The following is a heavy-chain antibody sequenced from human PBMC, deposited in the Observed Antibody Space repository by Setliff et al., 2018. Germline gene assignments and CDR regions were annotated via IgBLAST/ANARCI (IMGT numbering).Heavy chain of an antibody. V-gene: IGHV4-34*01. CDR3: ARKSRNIVVVPAAVIYYYYYYMDV. CDR2: INHSGST. D-gene: IGHD2-2*01. CDR1: GGSFSGYY. J-gene: IGHJ6*03. Sequence: SETLSLTCAVYGGSFSGYYWSWIRQPPGKGLEWIGEINHSGSTNYNPSLKSRVTISVDTSKNQFSLKLSSVTAADTAVYYCARKSRNIVVVPAAVIYYYYYYMDVWGQGTTVTVSS.